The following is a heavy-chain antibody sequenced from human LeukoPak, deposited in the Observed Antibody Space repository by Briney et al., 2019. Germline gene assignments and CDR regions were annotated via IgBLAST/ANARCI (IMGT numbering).Heavy chain of an antibody. CDR2: LVYDARS. J-gene: IGHJ4*02. V-gene: IGHV3-33*01. D-gene: IGHD6-19*01. CDR3: ARDLSAASDF. Sequence: GGSLRLSCAASGFPFSSYGMHWVRQAPGKGLEWVARLVYDARSDYANSVKGRFSIPRDDSKNTLFLDMSNLRVEDTALYYCARDLSAASDFWGQGVLVTVSS. CDR1: GFPFSSYG.